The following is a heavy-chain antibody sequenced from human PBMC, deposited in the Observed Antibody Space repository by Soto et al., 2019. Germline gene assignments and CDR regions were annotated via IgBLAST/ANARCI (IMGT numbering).Heavy chain of an antibody. V-gene: IGHV3-23*03. CDR1: GFTFSDYT. D-gene: IGHD6-19*01. Sequence: EVQLLESGGGLVQPGGSLTLSCAASGFTFSDYTMSWVRQAPGKVLECISVILSDYNTYYAGSLRGRFTISRDNSKNTLYLEMNSLRAEDTAVYYCARRTSGYFGYWGQGALVTVSS. CDR3: ARRTSGYFGY. J-gene: IGHJ4*02. CDR2: ILSDYNT.